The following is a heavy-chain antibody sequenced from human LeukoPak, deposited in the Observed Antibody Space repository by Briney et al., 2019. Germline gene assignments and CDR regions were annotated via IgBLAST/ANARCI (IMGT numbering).Heavy chain of an antibody. CDR1: GFIFSAYG. CDR2: IRDDGSDK. J-gene: IGHJ4*02. D-gene: IGHD1-1*01. CDR3: GPTGTTGFGYFDY. V-gene: IGHV3-30*02. Sequence: GGSLRLSCAASGFIFSAYGMHWVRQAPGKGLEWVAFIRDDGSDKYYLDSVKGRFTISRDNSKNSLYLEMNSLRAEDSAVYYCGPTGTTGFGYFDYWGQGTLVTVSS.